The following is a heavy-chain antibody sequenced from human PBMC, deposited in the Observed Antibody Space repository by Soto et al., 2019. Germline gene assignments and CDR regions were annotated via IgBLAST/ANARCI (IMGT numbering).Heavy chain of an antibody. CDR1: GYSFTSYW. CDR3: AREGGQPTVVTPSSARYYYGMDV. V-gene: IGHV5-51*01. D-gene: IGHD4-17*01. CDR2: IYPGDSDT. Sequence: GESLKISCKGSGYSFTSYWIGWVRQMPGKGLEWMGIIYPGDSDTRYSPSFQGQVTISADKSISTAYLQWSSLKASDTAMYYCAREGGQPTVVTPSSARYYYGMDVWGQGTTVTVSS. J-gene: IGHJ6*02.